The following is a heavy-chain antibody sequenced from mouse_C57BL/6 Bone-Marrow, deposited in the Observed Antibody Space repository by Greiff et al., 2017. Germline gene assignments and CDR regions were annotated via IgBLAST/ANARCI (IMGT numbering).Heavy chain of an antibody. V-gene: IGHV5-4*01. CDR3: ARDYYGSSWFAY. Sequence: EVMLVESGGGLVKPGGSLKLSCAASGFTFSSYAMSWVRQTPEKRLEWVATISDGGSYTYYPDNVKGRFPISRDNAKNNLYLQMSHLKSEDTAMYYCARDYYGSSWFAYWGQGTLVTVSA. J-gene: IGHJ3*01. CDR2: ISDGGSYT. D-gene: IGHD1-1*01. CDR1: GFTFSSYA.